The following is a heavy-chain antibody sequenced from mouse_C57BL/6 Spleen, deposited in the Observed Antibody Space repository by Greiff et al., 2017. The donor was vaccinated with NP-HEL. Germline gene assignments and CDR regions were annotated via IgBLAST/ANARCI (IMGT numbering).Heavy chain of an antibody. D-gene: IGHD1-1*01. V-gene: IGHV1-64*01. J-gene: IGHJ4*01. CDR1: GYTFTSYW. CDR2: IHPNSGST. Sequence: QVQLQQPGAELVKPGASVKLSCKASGYTFTSYWMHWVKQRPGQGLEWIGMIHPNSGSTNYNEKFKSKATLTVDKSTSPAYMQLSSLTSEDSAVYYCARSNGSSYDYYAMDYWGQGTSVTVSS. CDR3: ARSNGSSYDYYAMDY.